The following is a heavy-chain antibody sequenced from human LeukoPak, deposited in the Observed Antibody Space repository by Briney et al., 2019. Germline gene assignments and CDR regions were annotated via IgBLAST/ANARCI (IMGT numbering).Heavy chain of an antibody. V-gene: IGHV1-2*06. CDR3: ASSRGYSGHFDY. CDR2: INPNSGGT. D-gene: IGHD5-12*01. J-gene: IGHJ4*02. Sequence: ASVKVSCKASGGTFSSYTISWVRQAPGQGLEWMGRINPNSGGTNYAQKFQGRVTMTRDTSISTAYMELSRLRSDDTAVYYCASSRGYSGHFDYWGQGTLVTVSS. CDR1: GGTFSSYT.